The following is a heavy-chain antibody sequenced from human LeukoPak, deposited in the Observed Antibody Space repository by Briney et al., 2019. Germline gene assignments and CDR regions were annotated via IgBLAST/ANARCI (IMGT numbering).Heavy chain of an antibody. Sequence: GGSLRLSCAASGFTFSSYAMSWVRQAPGKGLEWVSAISGSGGSTYYADSVKGRFTISRDNSKNTLYLQMNSLIAEDTVVYYCAPTRVVAATPDYWGQGTLVTVSS. V-gene: IGHV3-23*01. CDR3: APTRVVAATPDY. J-gene: IGHJ4*02. CDR2: ISGSGGST. CDR1: GFTFSSYA. D-gene: IGHD2-15*01.